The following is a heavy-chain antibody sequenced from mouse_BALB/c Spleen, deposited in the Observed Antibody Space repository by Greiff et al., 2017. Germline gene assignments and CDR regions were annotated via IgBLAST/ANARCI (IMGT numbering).Heavy chain of an antibody. D-gene: IGHD1-1*01. V-gene: IGHV3-6*02. CDR3: ARDYGRGTFAY. J-gene: IGHJ3*01. CDR1: GYSITSGYY. Sequence: EVKLMESGPGLVKPSQSLSLTCSVTGYSITSGYYWNWIRQFPGNKLEWMGYISYDGSNNYNPSLKNRISITRDTSKNQFFLKLNSVTTEDTATYYCARDYGRGTFAYWGQGTLVTVSA. CDR2: ISYDGSN.